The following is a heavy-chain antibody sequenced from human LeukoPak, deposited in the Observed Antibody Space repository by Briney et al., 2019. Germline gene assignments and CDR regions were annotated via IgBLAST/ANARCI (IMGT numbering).Heavy chain of an antibody. CDR3: ARGMLEDWHLFDY. D-gene: IGHD2-8*01. J-gene: IGHJ4*02. CDR2: IHYSGNT. Sequence: SETLSLTCTVSVGSLNNYYWSWIRQPPGKGLEWIGYIHYSGNTRYNTSLQSRVTISLETSKKQFSLNLTSVAAADTAVYYCARGMLEDWHLFDYWGQGTLVTVSS. CDR1: VGSLNNYY. V-gene: IGHV4-59*01.